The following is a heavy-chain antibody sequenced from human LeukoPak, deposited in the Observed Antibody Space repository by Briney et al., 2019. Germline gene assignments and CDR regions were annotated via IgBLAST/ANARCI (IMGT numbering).Heavy chain of an antibody. Sequence: ASVKVSCKASGGTFSSYAISWVRQAPGQGLEWMGGIIPIFGTANYAQKFQGRVTITTDESTSTAYMELSSLRSEDTAVYYCAGDIGAIFGVVTPYYYYYMDVWGKGTTVTVSS. D-gene: IGHD3-3*01. CDR3: AGDIGAIFGVVTPYYYYYMDV. CDR2: IIPIFGTA. V-gene: IGHV1-69*05. J-gene: IGHJ6*03. CDR1: GGTFSSYA.